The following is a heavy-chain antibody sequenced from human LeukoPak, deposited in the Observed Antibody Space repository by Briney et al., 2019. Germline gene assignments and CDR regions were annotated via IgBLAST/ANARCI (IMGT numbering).Heavy chain of an antibody. Sequence: SETLSLTCTVSGGSISSYYWSWIRQPPGKGLEWIGYIYYSGSTNYNPSLKSRVTISVDTSKNQFSLNLSSVTAADTAVYYCARESRHTSTWSWGQGTLVTVSS. V-gene: IGHV4-59*12. D-gene: IGHD6-13*01. CDR2: IYYSGST. J-gene: IGHJ4*02. CDR3: ARESRHTSTWS. CDR1: GGSISSYY.